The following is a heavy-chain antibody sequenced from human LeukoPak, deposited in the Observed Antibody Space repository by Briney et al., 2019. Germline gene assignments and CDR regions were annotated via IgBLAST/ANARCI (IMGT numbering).Heavy chain of an antibody. D-gene: IGHD6-6*01. Sequence: ASVKVSCKASGGTFSSYAISWVRQAPGQGLEWMGGIIPIFGTANYAQKFQGRVTITADESTSTAYMELSSLRSEDTAVYYCARESGEYSSSPYDYWGQGTLVTVSS. CDR1: GGTFSSYA. CDR2: IIPIFGTA. CDR3: ARESGEYSSSPYDY. V-gene: IGHV1-69*01. J-gene: IGHJ4*02.